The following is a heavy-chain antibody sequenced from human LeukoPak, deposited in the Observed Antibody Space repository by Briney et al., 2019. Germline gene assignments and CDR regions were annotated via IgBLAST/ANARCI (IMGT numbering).Heavy chain of an antibody. Sequence: GGSLRLSCAASGFAFSDFWMSWVRQAPGKGLEWVANIRHDGNAKNYVPSVRGRFTIFRDNAKNSLYLQMNSLTVEDTAVYYCATSHDSAGNDWGQGTLVTVSS. J-gene: IGHJ4*02. V-gene: IGHV3-7*01. CDR2: IRHDGNAK. CDR3: ATSHDSAGND. CDR1: GFAFSDFW. D-gene: IGHD2-15*01.